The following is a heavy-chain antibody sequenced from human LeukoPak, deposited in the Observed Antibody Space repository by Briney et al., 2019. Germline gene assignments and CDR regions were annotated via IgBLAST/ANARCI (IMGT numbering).Heavy chain of an antibody. CDR3: ARTINYFDY. V-gene: IGHV4-34*01. D-gene: IGHD3-3*01. CDR2: INHSGST. J-gene: IGHJ4*02. Sequence: KPSETLSLTCAVYGGSFSGYYWSWIRQPPGKGLEWIGEINHSGSTNYNPSLKSRVTISVDTSKNQSSLKLSSVTAADTAVYYCARTINYFDYWGQGTLVTVSS. CDR1: GGSFSGYY.